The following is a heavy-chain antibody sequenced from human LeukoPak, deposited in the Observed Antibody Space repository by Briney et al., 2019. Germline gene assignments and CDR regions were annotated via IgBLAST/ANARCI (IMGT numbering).Heavy chain of an antibody. V-gene: IGHV2-5*02. Sequence: SGPTLVNPTQTLTLTCTFSGLSLRISGVGVGWLRRPPGKALEWLALIYWDDEKRYSPSLKSTLTITKDTSKNQVVLTMTNIDPIATATYYCAAPPRGLAHYYFDSWGQGKLVTVSS. CDR2: IYWDDEK. J-gene: IGHJ4*02. CDR3: AAPPRGLAHYYFDS. CDR1: GLSLRISGVG. D-gene: IGHD5-12*01.